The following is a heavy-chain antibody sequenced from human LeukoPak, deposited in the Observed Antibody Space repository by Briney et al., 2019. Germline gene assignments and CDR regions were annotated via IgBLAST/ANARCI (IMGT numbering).Heavy chain of an antibody. CDR2: INHSGST. D-gene: IGHD1-26*01. CDR1: GGSFSGYY. CDR3: ARDLSGSGSSFDY. J-gene: IGHJ4*02. V-gene: IGHV4-34*01. Sequence: PSETLSLACAVYGGSFSGYYWSWIRQPPGKGLEWIGEINHSGSTNYNPSLKSRVTISVDTSKNQFSLKLSSVTAADTAVYYCARDLSGSGSSFDYWGQGTLVTVSS.